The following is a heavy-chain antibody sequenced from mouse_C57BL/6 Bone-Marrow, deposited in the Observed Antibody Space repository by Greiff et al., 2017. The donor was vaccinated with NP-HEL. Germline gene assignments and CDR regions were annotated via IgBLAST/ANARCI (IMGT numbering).Heavy chain of an antibody. CDR1: GYTFTSYG. J-gene: IGHJ2*01. CDR3: ARPSIYYYFDY. CDR2: IYPRSGNT. D-gene: IGHD1-1*01. Sequence: QVQLKQSGAELARPGASVKLSCKASGYTFTSYGISWVKQRTGQGLEWIGEIYPRSGNTYYNEKFKGKATLTADKSSSTAYMELRSLTSEDSAVYFCARPSIYYYFDYWGQGTTLTVSS. V-gene: IGHV1-81*01.